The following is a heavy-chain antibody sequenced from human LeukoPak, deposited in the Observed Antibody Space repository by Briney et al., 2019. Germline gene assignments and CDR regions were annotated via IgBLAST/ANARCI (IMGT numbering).Heavy chain of an antibody. D-gene: IGHD6-6*01. V-gene: IGHV1-18*01. CDR1: GYTFTTYG. Sequence: ASVKVSCKASGYTFTTYGISWVRQAPRQGLEWMGWTSAYNDKTKYAQKLEGRVTMTTDTSTSTAYMEMRSLRPEDTAVYYCARAKQLRLAPPRYWGQGTLVTVSS. J-gene: IGHJ4*02. CDR3: ARAKQLRLAPPRY. CDR2: TSAYNDKT.